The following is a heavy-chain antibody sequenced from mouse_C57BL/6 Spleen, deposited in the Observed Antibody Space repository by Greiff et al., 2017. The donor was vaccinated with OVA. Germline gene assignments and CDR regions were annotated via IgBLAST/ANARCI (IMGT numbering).Heavy chain of an antibody. J-gene: IGHJ3*01. CDR3: ARERDEGFAY. Sequence: EVKLVESGGGLVKPGGSLKLSCAASGFTFSSYAMSWVRQTPEKRLEWVATISDGGSYTYYPDNVKGRFTISRDNAKNNLYLQMSYLKSEDTAMYYCARERDEGFAYWGQGTLVTVSA. CDR1: GFTFSSYA. V-gene: IGHV5-4*01. D-gene: IGHD3-3*01. CDR2: ISDGGSYT.